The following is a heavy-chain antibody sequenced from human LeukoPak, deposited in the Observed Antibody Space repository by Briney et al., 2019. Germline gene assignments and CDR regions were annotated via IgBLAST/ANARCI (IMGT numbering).Heavy chain of an antibody. CDR2: ISSSSSYI. CDR1: GCTFSDHY. D-gene: IGHD2-21*02. CDR3: ARGPSDCPQRDYYYYGMDV. J-gene: IGHJ6*02. Sequence: PGGSLRLSCAASGCTFSDHYMSWIRHAPRKGLEWVSSISSSSSYIYYADSVKGRFTISRDNAKNSLYLQMNSLRAEDTAVYYCARGPSDCPQRDYYYYGMDVWGQGTTVTVSS. V-gene: IGHV3-11*06.